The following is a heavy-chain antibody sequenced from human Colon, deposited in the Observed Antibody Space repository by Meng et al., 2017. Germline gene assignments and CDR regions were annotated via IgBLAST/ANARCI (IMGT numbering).Heavy chain of an antibody. Sequence: ASVKVSCKASGYTFTSYAMNWVRQAPGQGLEWMGWINTNTGNPTYAQGFAGRFVFPLDTSVSTAYLQISSLKAEDTAVYYCARVTVDTAMVAHPYYFDYWGQGTLVTVSS. CDR2: INTNTGNP. CDR1: GYTFTSYA. CDR3: ARVTVDTAMVAHPYYFDY. D-gene: IGHD5-18*01. V-gene: IGHV7-4-1*02. J-gene: IGHJ4*02.